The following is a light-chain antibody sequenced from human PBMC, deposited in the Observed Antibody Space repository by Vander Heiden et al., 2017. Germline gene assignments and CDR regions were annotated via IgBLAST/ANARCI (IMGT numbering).Light chain of an antibody. Sequence: SYELTPPPSVSVSPGQTASITCSGDKWGDKYACWYQQKPGQSPVLVIYQDSKRPSGIPERFSGSNSGNTATLTISGTQAMDEADYYCQAWDSSTSDVVFGGGTKLTVL. CDR1: KWGDKY. V-gene: IGLV3-1*01. CDR2: QDS. J-gene: IGLJ2*01. CDR3: QAWDSSTSDVV.